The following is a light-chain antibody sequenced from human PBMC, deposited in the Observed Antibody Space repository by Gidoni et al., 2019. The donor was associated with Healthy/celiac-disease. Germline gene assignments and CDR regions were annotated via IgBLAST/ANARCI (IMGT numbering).Light chain of an antibody. CDR3: MPGPRWRKT. V-gene: IGKV2-30*01. CDR1: QSLLYSDGNTY. CDR2: KVS. Sequence: DVVMTQSPLSLPVTLGQPASISCRSSQSLLYSDGNTYLYWFQQRPGQYTRRLIYKVSYRDSGVPDRFSGIGSGTIFTLKISKVAAEVACVFYCMPGPRWRKTSGQGTELEI. J-gene: IGKJ2*01.